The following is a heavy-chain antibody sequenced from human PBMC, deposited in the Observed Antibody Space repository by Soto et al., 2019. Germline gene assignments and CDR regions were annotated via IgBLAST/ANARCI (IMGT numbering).Heavy chain of an antibody. D-gene: IGHD6-6*01. V-gene: IGHV3-23*01. CDR3: AKDSVHNLYRTSSLEDCFGP. J-gene: IGHJ5*02. CDR2: ISGSGGSA. CDR1: GFTFSNYA. Sequence: AGGSLRLSCAASGFTFSNYAMDWVRQAPGKGLEWVSVISGSGGSASYADSVQGRFTISRDNSNNTLYLQMNSLRAEDTAIYYCAKDSVHNLYRTSSLEDCFGPWGQGTLVTVS.